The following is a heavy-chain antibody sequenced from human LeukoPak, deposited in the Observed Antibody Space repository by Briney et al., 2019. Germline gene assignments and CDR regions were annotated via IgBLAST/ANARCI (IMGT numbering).Heavy chain of an antibody. CDR3: ARDHVIEVSTIFWYFDL. CDR2: ISAYNGNT. Sequence: ASVKVSCKASGYTFTSYGISWVRQAPGQGLEWMGWISAYNGNTNYAQKLQGRVTMTTDTSTSTAYMELRSLRSDDTAVYFCARDHVIEVSTIFWYFDLWGRGTLVTVSS. CDR1: GYTFTSYG. J-gene: IGHJ2*01. D-gene: IGHD5-24*01. V-gene: IGHV1-18*01.